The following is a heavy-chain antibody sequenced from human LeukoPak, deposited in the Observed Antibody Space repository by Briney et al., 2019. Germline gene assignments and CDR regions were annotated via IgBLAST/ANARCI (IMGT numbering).Heavy chain of an antibody. D-gene: IGHD4-17*01. CDR2: IYYSGNT. V-gene: IGHV4-31*03. CDR3: ARGRTDFDY. Sequence: TSETLSLTCTVSGGSISSGGYYWSWIRQLPGKGLEWIGNIYYSGNTYYNQSLKSRVTISVDTSKSQFSLKLSSVTAADTAVYYCARGRTDFDYWGQGTLVTVSS. J-gene: IGHJ4*02. CDR1: GGSISSGGYY.